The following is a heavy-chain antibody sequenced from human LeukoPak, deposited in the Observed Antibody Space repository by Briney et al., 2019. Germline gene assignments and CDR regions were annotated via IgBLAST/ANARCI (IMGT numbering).Heavy chain of an antibody. CDR3: TRSGRGASFKAYFDY. D-gene: IGHD1-26*01. V-gene: IGHV3-30*07. CDR1: GLTFNTYA. J-gene: IGHJ4*02. Sequence: PGGSLRLSCAASGLTFNTYAMHWVRQAPGKGLEWVAVISYDGSKKFYADSVKGRFTISRDKLNDMLYLQMSSLRDDDTGVYYCTRSGRGASFKAYFDYWGQGTLVTVSS. CDR2: ISYDGSKK.